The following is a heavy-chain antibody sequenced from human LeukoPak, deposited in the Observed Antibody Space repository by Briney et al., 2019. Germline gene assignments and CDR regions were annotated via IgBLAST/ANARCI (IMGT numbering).Heavy chain of an antibody. V-gene: IGHV5-51*01. CDR1: GYTFSSYW. J-gene: IGHJ4*02. D-gene: IGHD6-19*01. CDR2: IYPYDSDT. CDR3: ARGLGSYFDY. Sequence: GESLKISCKASGYTFSSYWIGWVRQMPGKGLEWMGIIYPYDSDTTYSPSFQGQITISADKSISTAYLQWSSLKASDTAMYYCARGLGSYFDYWGQGTLVTVSS.